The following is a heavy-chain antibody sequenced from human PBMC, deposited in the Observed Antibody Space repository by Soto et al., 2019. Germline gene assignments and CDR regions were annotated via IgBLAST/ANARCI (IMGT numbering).Heavy chain of an antibody. CDR1: GFTFSTHA. D-gene: IGHD6-13*01. CDR2: ISYDGTTK. Sequence: QEQGVESGGGVVQPGRSLRLSCAASGFTFSTHAMHWVRQAPGRGLEWVAIISYDGTTKDYADSAKGRFTISSDNSKSAVYLQMNSMRSEDTALYYCARDWRTAGTTGWFDPWGQGTLVTVSS. CDR3: ARDWRTAGTTGWFDP. V-gene: IGHV3-30-3*01. J-gene: IGHJ5*02.